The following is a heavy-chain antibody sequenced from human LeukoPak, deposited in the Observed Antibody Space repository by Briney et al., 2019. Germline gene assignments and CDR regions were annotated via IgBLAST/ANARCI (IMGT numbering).Heavy chain of an antibody. CDR1: GGSFSGYY. CDR3: ARGGRTHNWFDP. CDR2: INHSGGT. Sequence: SETLSLTCAVYGGSFSGYYWSWIRQPPGKGLEWIGEINHSGGTNYNPSLKSRVAISVDTSKNQFSLKLSSVTAADTAVYYCARGGRTHNWFDPWGQGTQVTVSS. V-gene: IGHV4-34*01. J-gene: IGHJ5*02. D-gene: IGHD3-10*01.